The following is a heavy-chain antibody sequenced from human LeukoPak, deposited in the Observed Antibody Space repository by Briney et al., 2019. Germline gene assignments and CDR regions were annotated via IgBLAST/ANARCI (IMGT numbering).Heavy chain of an antibody. D-gene: IGHD3-10*01. Sequence: PSETLSLTCSVSGGSISSSSYYWGWIRQPPGKGLEWIGSIYYSGSTYYNPSLKSRVTISVDTSKNQFSLKLSSVTAADTAVYYCARRDYYGSGTDKMVHDYWGQGTLVTVSS. V-gene: IGHV4-39*01. CDR3: ARRDYYGSGTDKMVHDY. J-gene: IGHJ4*02. CDR2: IYYSGST. CDR1: GGSISSSSYY.